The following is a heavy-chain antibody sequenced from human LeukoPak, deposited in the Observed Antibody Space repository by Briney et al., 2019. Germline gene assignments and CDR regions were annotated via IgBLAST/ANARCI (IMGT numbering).Heavy chain of an antibody. CDR1: GGSFSGYY. V-gene: IGHV4-34*01. J-gene: IGHJ5*02. CDR3: ARGLEIFGVDPPRGKWFDP. CDR2: INHSGST. D-gene: IGHD3-3*01. Sequence: PSETLSLTSAVYGGSFSGYYWSWIRQPPGKGLEWIGEINHSGSTNYNPALKSRVTISVDTSKNQFSLKLSSVTAADTAVYCCARGLEIFGVDPPRGKWFDPWGQGTLVTVSS.